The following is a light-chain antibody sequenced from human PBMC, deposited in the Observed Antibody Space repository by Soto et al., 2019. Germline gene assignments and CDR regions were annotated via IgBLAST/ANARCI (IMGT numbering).Light chain of an antibody. J-gene: IGKJ2*01. CDR3: QQFSSSTPHP. CDR1: QSVSSSY. CDR2: GAS. V-gene: IGKV3-20*01. Sequence: EIVLTQSPGTLSLSPGERATLSCRASQSVSSSYLAWYQQKPGLAPRPLIYGASSRATGIPVRFSGSGSGLYFPSTDSSLERQDFAVYYCQQFSSSTPHPFGQGPKLEIK.